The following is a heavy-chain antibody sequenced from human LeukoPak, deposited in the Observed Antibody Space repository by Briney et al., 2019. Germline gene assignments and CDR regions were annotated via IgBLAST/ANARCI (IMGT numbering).Heavy chain of an antibody. Sequence: SETLSLTCTVSGDSLSRSFYYWAWIRQPPGRGLEWIGSIYYTGSTYYNPSLKSRVTISVDTSKNHLSLRLNSVTAADTAVYYCARHGDGESGSYYPLGYWGQGTLVTVSS. J-gene: IGHJ4*02. CDR2: IYYTGST. V-gene: IGHV4-39*01. CDR3: ARHGDGESGSYYPLGY. D-gene: IGHD1-26*01. CDR1: GDSLSRSFYY.